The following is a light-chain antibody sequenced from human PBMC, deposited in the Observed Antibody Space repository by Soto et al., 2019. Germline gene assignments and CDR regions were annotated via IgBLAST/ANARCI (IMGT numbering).Light chain of an antibody. Sequence: IQMTQAPSSLSESVVGSVNLTFLTSQTVSTYLNWYQQKPGKAPRLLIYATYSLQSGVPSTFSGSGSGTDFTLTINNLQPEDFATYYCQKSYSSPMNFGKGTRREIK. CDR3: QKSYSSPMN. V-gene: IGKV1-39*01. CDR2: ATY. J-gene: IGKJ5*01. CDR1: QTVSTY.